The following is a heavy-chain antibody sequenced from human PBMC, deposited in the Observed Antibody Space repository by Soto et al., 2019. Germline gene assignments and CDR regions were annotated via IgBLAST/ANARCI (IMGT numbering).Heavy chain of an antibody. CDR3: ASESTVTTAADGMDV. J-gene: IGHJ6*02. Sequence: EVQLVESGGGLVKPGGSLRLSCAASGFTFSSYSMNWVRQAPGKGLEWVSSISSSSRYIYYADSVKGRFTISRDNAKNSLYLQMNSLRAEDTAVYYCASESTVTTAADGMDVWGQGTTVTVSS. V-gene: IGHV3-21*01. CDR2: ISSSSRYI. D-gene: IGHD4-4*01. CDR1: GFTFSSYS.